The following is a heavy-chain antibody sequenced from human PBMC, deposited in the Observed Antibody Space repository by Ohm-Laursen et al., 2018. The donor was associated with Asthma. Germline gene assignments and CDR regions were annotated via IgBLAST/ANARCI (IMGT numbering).Heavy chain of an antibody. V-gene: IGHV3-30*03. J-gene: IGHJ4*02. CDR2: ISYDGSNK. CDR3: ARHNWNYLDY. D-gene: IGHD1-7*01. Sequence: SLRLSCAASGFTFSSYGMHWVRQAPGKGLEWVAVISYDGSNKYYADSVKGRFTISRDNSMDTLYLQMNSLRTEDTAVYYCARHNWNYLDYWGQGTLVTASS. CDR1: GFTFSSYG.